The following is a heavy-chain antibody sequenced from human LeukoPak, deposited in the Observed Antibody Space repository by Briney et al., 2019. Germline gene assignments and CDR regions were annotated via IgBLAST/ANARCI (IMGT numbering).Heavy chain of an antibody. CDR2: IYYSGST. J-gene: IGHJ4*02. Sequence: SETLSLTCTVSGGSISSSNYYWGWIRQPPGKGLEWIGSIYYSGSTYYNPSLKSRVTISVDTSKNQFSLKLSSVTAADTAVFYCARVVGATTGFDYWGQGTLVTVSS. CDR3: ARVVGATTGFDY. CDR1: GGSISSSNYY. D-gene: IGHD1-26*01. V-gene: IGHV4-39*07.